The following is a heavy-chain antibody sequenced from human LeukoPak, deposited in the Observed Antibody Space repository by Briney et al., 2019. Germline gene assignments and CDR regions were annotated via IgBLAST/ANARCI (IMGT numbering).Heavy chain of an antibody. J-gene: IGHJ6*02. V-gene: IGHV3-30*04. D-gene: IGHD2-2*02. CDR3: ARGIRGYCSSTSCYINGMDV. Sequence: PGRSLRLSCAASGFTFSSYAMHWVRQAPGKGLEWVAVISYDGSNKYYADSVKGRFRISRENSKNTLYLQMNSLRAEDAAVYYCARGIRGYCSSTSCYINGMDVWGQGTTVTVSS. CDR1: GFTFSSYA. CDR2: ISYDGSNK.